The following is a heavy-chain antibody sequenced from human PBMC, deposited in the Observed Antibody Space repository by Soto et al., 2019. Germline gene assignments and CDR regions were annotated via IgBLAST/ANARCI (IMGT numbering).Heavy chain of an antibody. CDR1: GGSISSSSYY. CDR3: ARRNRAFGMDV. J-gene: IGHJ6*02. Sequence: SESMSLASTVSGGSISSSSYYWAWIRQPPGKGLEWIGSIYYSGSTYYNPSLKSRVTISVDTSKNQFSLKLSSVTAADTAVYYCARRNRAFGMDVWGQGTTVTVSS. V-gene: IGHV4-39*01. D-gene: IGHD1-1*01. CDR2: IYYSGST.